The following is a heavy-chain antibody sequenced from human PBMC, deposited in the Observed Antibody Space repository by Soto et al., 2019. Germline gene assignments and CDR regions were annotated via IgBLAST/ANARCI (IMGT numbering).Heavy chain of an antibody. CDR2: IYYSGTT. CDR3: ASTYYTGDSGPYDY. CDR1: GGSFSGYY. Sequence: SETLSLTCAVYGGSFSGYYWSWIRQHPGKGLEWIGYIYYSGTTYYNPSLESRVSISADTSENQFSLKVKSVTVADTAVYYCASTYYTGDSGPYDYWGQGTLVTVSS. J-gene: IGHJ4*02. V-gene: IGHV4-31*11. D-gene: IGHD1-26*01.